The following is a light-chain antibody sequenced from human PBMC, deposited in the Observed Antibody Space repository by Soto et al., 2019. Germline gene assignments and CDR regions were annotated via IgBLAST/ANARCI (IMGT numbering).Light chain of an antibody. V-gene: IGKV4-1*01. Sequence: DIVMTQSPDSLAVSLGERATINCKSSQSILYSANNKNNLGWYQQKAGQPPKLLIYWASTRESGVPERFSGSGSGTDFTLTISSLQAEDVAVYYCQQYYNTPYSFGQGTKLEIK. CDR2: WAS. CDR1: QSILYSANNKNN. CDR3: QQYYNTPYS. J-gene: IGKJ2*03.